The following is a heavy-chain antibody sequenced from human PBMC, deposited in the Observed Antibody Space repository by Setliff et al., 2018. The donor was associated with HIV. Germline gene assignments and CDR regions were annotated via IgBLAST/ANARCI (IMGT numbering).Heavy chain of an antibody. V-gene: IGHV3-21*01. CDR1: GFTFSNYN. Sequence: PGGSLRLSCAASGFTFSNYNINWVRQAPGKGLELVSSISRSSSYIYYADSVKDRFTIARDDAKNSLYLKMNSLRAEDTAIYYCVREWAARYTDNWYEGGQDHYYYYMDVWGRGTTVTVSS. D-gene: IGHD1-1*01. CDR2: ISRSSSYI. J-gene: IGHJ6*03. CDR3: VREWAARYTDNWYEGGQDHYYYYMDV.